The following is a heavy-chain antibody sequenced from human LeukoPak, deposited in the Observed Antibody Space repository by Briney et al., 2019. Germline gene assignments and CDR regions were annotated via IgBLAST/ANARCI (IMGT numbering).Heavy chain of an antibody. V-gene: IGHV4-61*01. D-gene: IGHD6-19*01. J-gene: IGHJ4*02. CDR2: IYYSGST. Sequence: SETLSLTCTVSGGSISSTSYYWSWIRQPPGKGLEWIGYIYYSGSTNYNPSLKSRVTISVDTSKNQFSLKLSSVTAADTAVYYCARDARNVYSSGWYAFDYWGQGTLVTVSS. CDR3: ARDARNVYSSGWYAFDY. CDR1: GGSISSTSYY.